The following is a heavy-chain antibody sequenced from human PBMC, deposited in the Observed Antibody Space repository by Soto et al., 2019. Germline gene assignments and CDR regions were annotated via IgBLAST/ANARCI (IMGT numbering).Heavy chain of an antibody. CDR3: ARPNYNYWVFAFYF. Sequence: GASVKVSCKASGYTFTGYYMNWVRQAPGQGLEWMGWINANSGGTHYAQKFQGRVTMTTETSMSTAYMELSRLRSDDTAVYYCARPNYNYWVFAFYFWGQGTMVTVSS. D-gene: IGHD1-7*01. CDR1: GYTFTGYY. CDR2: INANSGGT. J-gene: IGHJ3*01. V-gene: IGHV1-2*02.